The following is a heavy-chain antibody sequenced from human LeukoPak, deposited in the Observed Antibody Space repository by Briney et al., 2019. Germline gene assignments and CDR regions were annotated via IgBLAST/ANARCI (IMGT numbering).Heavy chain of an antibody. CDR2: INHSGST. CDR1: GGSFSGFY. J-gene: IGHJ6*02. V-gene: IGHV4-34*01. D-gene: IGHD6-19*01. CDR3: ARGRRYSSGWYGGPNYYGMDV. Sequence: SETLSLTCAVYGGSFSGFYWSWIRQPPGKGLEWIGEINHSGSTNYNPSLKSRVTISVDTSKNQFSLKLSSVTAADTAVYYCARGRRYSSGWYGGPNYYGMDVWGQGTTVTVSS.